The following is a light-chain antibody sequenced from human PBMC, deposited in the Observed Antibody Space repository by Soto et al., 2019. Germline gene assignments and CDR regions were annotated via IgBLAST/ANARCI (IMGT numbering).Light chain of an antibody. CDR1: SSDVGAYYS. V-gene: IGLV2-14*01. Sequence: QSVLTQPASVSGSPGQSITISCTGTSSDVGAYYSVSWYQHHPGKAPKLIIYGVTNRPSGVSNRFSGSKSGNTASLTISGLXAEDEAAYHCSSYTSGSSHYVFGTGTKVTVL. CDR3: SSYTSGSSHYV. CDR2: GVT. J-gene: IGLJ1*01.